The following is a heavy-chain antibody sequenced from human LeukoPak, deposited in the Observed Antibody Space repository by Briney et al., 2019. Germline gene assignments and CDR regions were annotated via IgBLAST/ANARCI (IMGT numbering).Heavy chain of an antibody. V-gene: IGHV3-21*01. CDR2: ISSSSSYI. J-gene: IGHJ4*02. Sequence: PGGSLRLSCAASGFTFSSYSMNWVRQAPGKGLERVSSISSSSSYIYYADSVKGRFTISRDNAKNSLYLQMNSLRAEDTAVYYCAREGYYYGSGSYEDYWGQGTLVTVSS. CDR3: AREGYYYGSGSYEDY. D-gene: IGHD3-10*01. CDR1: GFTFSSYS.